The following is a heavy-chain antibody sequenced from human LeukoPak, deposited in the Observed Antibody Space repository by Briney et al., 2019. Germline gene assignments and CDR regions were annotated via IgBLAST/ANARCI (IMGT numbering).Heavy chain of an antibody. J-gene: IGHJ6*03. CDR1: GFTFSSYG. V-gene: IGHV3-30*18. CDR3: AKDRCSNGIGCYYYYMDV. CDR2: ISYDGSNK. D-gene: IGHD2-8*01. Sequence: GGSLRLSCAASGFTFSSYGMHWVREAPGKGLEWVAVISYDGSNKYYADSVKGRFTISRDNYKNTLYLQMNSLRAEDTTIYYCAKDRCSNGIGCYYYYMDVWGKGTTVTISS.